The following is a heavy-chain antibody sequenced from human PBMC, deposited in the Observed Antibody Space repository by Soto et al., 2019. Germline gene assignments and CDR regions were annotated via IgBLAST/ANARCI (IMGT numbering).Heavy chain of an antibody. CDR2: ISSNGGST. CDR3: ARDGHGDYAFYYYGMDV. CDR1: GFTFSSYA. Sequence: GGSLRLSCAASGFTFSSYAMHWVRQAPGKGLEYVSAISSNGGSTYYANSVKGRFTISRDNSKNKLYLQMGSLRAEDMAVYYCARDGHGDYAFYYYGMDVWGQGTTVTVSS. J-gene: IGHJ6*02. V-gene: IGHV3-64*01. D-gene: IGHD4-17*01.